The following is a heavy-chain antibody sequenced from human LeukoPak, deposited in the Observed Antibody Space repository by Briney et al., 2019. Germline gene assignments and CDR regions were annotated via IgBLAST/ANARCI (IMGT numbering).Heavy chain of an antibody. V-gene: IGHV3-74*01. J-gene: IGHJ2*01. D-gene: IGHD4-17*01. Sequence: QPGGSLRLSCAASGFTFSSYWMHWVRQAPGKGLMWVSRINSDESSTSYADSVKGRFTISRDNAKNTLYLQMNSLRAEDTAVYYCARAADDYGDYPDLWGRGTLVTVSS. CDR1: GFTFSSYW. CDR3: ARAADDYGDYPDL. CDR2: INSDESST.